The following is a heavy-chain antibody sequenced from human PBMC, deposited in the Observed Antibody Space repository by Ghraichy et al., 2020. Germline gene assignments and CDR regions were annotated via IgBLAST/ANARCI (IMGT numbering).Heavy chain of an antibody. J-gene: IGHJ6*03. CDR3: ARVLGYYDILTGYFTYYYYYMDV. Sequence: ASVKVSCKASGYTFTSYGISWVRQAPGQGLEWMGWISAYNGNTNYAQKLQGRVTMTTDTSTSTAYMELRSLRSDDTAVYYCARVLGYYDILTGYFTYYYYYMDVWGKGTTVTVSS. CDR1: GYTFTSYG. CDR2: ISAYNGNT. D-gene: IGHD3-9*01. V-gene: IGHV1-18*01.